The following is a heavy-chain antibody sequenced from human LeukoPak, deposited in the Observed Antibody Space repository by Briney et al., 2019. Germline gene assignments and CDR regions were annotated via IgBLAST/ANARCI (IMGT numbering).Heavy chain of an antibody. V-gene: IGHV1-3*03. CDR3: ARVDSSGYYYRDAFDI. J-gene: IGHJ3*02. CDR1: GYSFSSYA. D-gene: IGHD3-22*01. Sequence: ASVKVSCKASGYSFSSYAMNWVRQAPGQRLEWMGWIYGDNGDTKYSQEFQGRVTITRDTSASTAYMELSSLRSEDTAAYYCARVDSSGYYYRDAFDIWGQGTMVTVSS. CDR2: IYGDNGDT.